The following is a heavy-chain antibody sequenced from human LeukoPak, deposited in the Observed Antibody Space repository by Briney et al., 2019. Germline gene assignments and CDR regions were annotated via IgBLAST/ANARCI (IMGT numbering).Heavy chain of an antibody. D-gene: IGHD2-2*01. V-gene: IGHV4-31*03. CDR2: IYYSGST. CDR1: GGSISSGGYY. CDR3: ARSDGSTFDP. Sequence: SKTLSLTCTVSGGSISSGGYYWSWIRQHPGKGLEWIGYIYYSGSTYYNPSLKSRVTISVDTSKNQFSLKLSSVTAADTAVYYCARSDGSTFDPWGQGPLVTVSS. J-gene: IGHJ5*02.